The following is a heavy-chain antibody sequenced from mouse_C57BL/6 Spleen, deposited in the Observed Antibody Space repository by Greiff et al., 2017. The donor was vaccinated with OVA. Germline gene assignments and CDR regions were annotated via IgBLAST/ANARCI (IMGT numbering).Heavy chain of an antibody. CDR1: GYTFTSYG. J-gene: IGHJ4*01. Sequence: VQLVESGAELARPGASVKLSCKASGYTFTSYGISWVKQRTGQGLEWIGEIYPRSGNTYYNEKFKGKATLTADKSSSTAYMELRSLTSEDSAVYFCARGIIYDGYYGGAMDYWGQGTSVTVSS. CDR3: ARGIIYDGYYGGAMDY. D-gene: IGHD2-3*01. V-gene: IGHV1-81*01. CDR2: IYPRSGNT.